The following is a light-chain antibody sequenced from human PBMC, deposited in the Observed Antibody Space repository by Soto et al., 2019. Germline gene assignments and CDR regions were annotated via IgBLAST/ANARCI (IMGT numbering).Light chain of an antibody. Sequence: DIQMTQSLSTLPASVGDRVTITCRASQSISNWLAWYQQKPGKAPQLLIYKASILERGVSSRFSGSGSGTEFTLTISSLQPDDFATYYCQQYNSYLWTFGQGTKVEVK. J-gene: IGKJ1*01. CDR2: KAS. CDR3: QQYNSYLWT. CDR1: QSISNW. V-gene: IGKV1-5*03.